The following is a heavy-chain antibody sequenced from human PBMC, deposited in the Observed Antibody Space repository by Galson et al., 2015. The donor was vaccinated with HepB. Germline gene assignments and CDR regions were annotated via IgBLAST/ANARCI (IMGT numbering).Heavy chain of an antibody. CDR2: INPSGGST. D-gene: IGHD2-21*01. V-gene: IGHV1-46*01. CDR3: ARDLIPSCGGDCYYYGMDV. J-gene: IGHJ6*02. CDR1: GYTFTSYY. Sequence: SVKVSCKASGYTFTSYYMHWVRQAPGQGLEWMGIINPSGGSTSYAQKFQGRVTMTRDTSTSTVYMELSSLRSEDTAVYYCARDLIPSCGGDCYYYGMDVWGQGTTVTVSS.